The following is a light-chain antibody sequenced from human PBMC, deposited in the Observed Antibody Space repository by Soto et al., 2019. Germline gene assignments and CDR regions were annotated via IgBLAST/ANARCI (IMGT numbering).Light chain of an antibody. CDR3: SSYTSSSTHV. J-gene: IGLJ1*01. Sequence: QSALTQPASVSGSPGQSITISCTGTSSDVGAYTFVSWYQQHPDKVPKLMIFDVSRRPSGVSDRFSSSKSGNTASLTISGLQPEDEADYYCSSYTSSSTHVFGSGTKVTVL. V-gene: IGLV2-14*03. CDR1: SSDVGAYTF. CDR2: DVS.